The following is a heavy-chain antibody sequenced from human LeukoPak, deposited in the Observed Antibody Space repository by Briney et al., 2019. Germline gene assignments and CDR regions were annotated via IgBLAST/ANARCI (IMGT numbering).Heavy chain of an antibody. CDR1: GFSRSTSGVG. CDR2: ISWDGDK. Sequence: SGPTLVNPTQTLTLTCTFSGFSRSTSGVGVGWIRQPPGKALEWLALISWDGDKRYTPSLKSRLTITKDTSKNQVVITMTNMDPVDTATYYCAHIYPYSSGWRTGFDYWGQGTLVTVSS. J-gene: IGHJ4*02. CDR3: AHIYPYSSGWRTGFDY. D-gene: IGHD6-19*01. V-gene: IGHV2-5*02.